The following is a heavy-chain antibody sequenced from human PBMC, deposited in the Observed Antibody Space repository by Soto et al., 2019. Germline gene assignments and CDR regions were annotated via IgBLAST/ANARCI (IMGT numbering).Heavy chain of an antibody. CDR1: GFTFRTYT. CDR3: ARDRGYDAHDYYYNAMDV. D-gene: IGHD2-15*01. V-gene: IGHV3-21*01. CDR2: IRGFSPYT. J-gene: IGHJ6*02. Sequence: GGSLRLSCISSGFTFRTYTMNWVRQAPGKGLEWVSGIRGFSPYTFYAESVRGRFAISRDNAKNSLYLQMNSLRAEDTAVYYCARDRGYDAHDYYYNAMDVWGQGTTVTVS.